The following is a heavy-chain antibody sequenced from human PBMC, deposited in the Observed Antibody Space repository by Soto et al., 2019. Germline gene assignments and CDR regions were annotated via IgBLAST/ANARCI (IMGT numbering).Heavy chain of an antibody. D-gene: IGHD5-12*01. J-gene: IGHJ6*02. Sequence: QLQLQESGPGLVKPSETLSLTCTVSGGSISSSSYYWGWIRQPPGKGLEWIGSIYYSGSTYYNPSLKSRVTISVDTSKNQFPLKLSSVTAADTAVYYCARLLRHNYYGMDVWGQGTTVTVSS. V-gene: IGHV4-39*01. CDR1: GGSISSSSYY. CDR2: IYYSGST. CDR3: ARLLRHNYYGMDV.